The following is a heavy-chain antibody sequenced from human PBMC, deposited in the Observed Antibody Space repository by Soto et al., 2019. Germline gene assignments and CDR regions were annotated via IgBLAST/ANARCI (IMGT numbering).Heavy chain of an antibody. CDR2: IKSKTDGGTT. D-gene: IGHD1-1*01. J-gene: IGHJ4*02. V-gene: IGHV3-15*01. Sequence: GSLSLSCAASGFTFSNAWMSWVRQAPGKGLEWVGRIKSKTDGGTTDYGAPVKGRFTISRDDSENTLYLQMISLKTEDTAVYYCTTDDPINTNWGQGTLVTVSS. CDR1: GFTFSNAW. CDR3: TTDDPINTN.